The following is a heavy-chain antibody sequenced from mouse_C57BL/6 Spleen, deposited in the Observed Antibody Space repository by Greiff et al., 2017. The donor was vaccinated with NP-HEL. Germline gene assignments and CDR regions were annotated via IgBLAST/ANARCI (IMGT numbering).Heavy chain of an antibody. J-gene: IGHJ4*01. CDR3: ATMSYGSSLYAMDY. D-gene: IGHD1-1*01. Sequence: VQLQQSGPELVKPGASVKIPCKASGYTFTDYNMDWVKQSHGKSLEWIGDINPNNGGTIYNQKFKGKATLTVDKSSSTAYMELRSLTSEDTAVYYCATMSYGSSLYAMDYWGQGTSVTVSS. V-gene: IGHV1-18*01. CDR1: GYTFTDYN. CDR2: INPNNGGT.